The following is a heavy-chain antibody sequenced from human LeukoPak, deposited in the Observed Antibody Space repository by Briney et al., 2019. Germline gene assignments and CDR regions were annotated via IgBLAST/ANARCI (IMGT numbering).Heavy chain of an antibody. V-gene: IGHV4-30-4*08. J-gene: IGHJ4*02. CDR2: IYYSGST. CDR1: GGSISSGDYY. D-gene: IGHD1-26*01. Sequence: SETLSLTCTVSGGSISSGDYYWSWIRQPPGKGLEWIGYIYYSGSTYYNPSLKSRVTISVDTSKNQFSLKLSSVTAADTAVYYCARGLKWGDGNYFDYWGQRTLVTVSS. CDR3: ARGLKWGDGNYFDY.